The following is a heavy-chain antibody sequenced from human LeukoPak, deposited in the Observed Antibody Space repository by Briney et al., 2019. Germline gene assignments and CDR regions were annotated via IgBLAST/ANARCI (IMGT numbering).Heavy chain of an antibody. Sequence: KPSETLSLTCAVYGGSFSGYYWSWIRQPPGKGLEWIGEINHSGSTNYNPSLKSRVTISVDTSKNQFSLKLSSVTAADTAVYYCARREGFYHYYYMDVWGKGTTVTISS. CDR3: ARREGFYHYYYMDV. V-gene: IGHV4-34*01. D-gene: IGHD2-15*01. CDR2: INHSGST. J-gene: IGHJ6*03. CDR1: GGSFSGYY.